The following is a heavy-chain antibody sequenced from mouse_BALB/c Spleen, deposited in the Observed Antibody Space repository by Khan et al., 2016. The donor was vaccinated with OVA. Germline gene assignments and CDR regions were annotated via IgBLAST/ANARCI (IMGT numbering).Heavy chain of an antibody. J-gene: IGHJ4*01. CDR3: ARGDGYYEDAMDY. CDR1: GFSLTSYG. Sequence: QVQLKESGPGLVAPSQSLSITCTVSGFSLTSYGLHWVRHPPGKGLEWLGVIWAGGSKNYNSALMSRLSISKDNSKSQVFLKMNSLQTDDTAMYYCARGDGYYEDAMDYWGQGTSVTVSS. D-gene: IGHD2-3*01. CDR2: IWAGGSK. V-gene: IGHV2-9*02.